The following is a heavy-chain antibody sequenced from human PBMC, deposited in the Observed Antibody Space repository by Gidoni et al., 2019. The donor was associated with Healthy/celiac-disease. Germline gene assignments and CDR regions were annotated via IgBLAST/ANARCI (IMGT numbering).Heavy chain of an antibody. Sequence: EVQLVESGGGLVQPGGSLRLSCAASGFTFSSYSMNWVRQAPGKGLELVSYISSSSSTIYYSASVKGRFTISRDNAKNSLYLQMTSLRDADTAVYYCARAGSYSLGYWGQVTLVTVSS. V-gene: IGHV3-48*02. J-gene: IGHJ4*02. CDR2: ISSSSSTI. CDR1: GFTFSSYS. D-gene: IGHD1-26*01. CDR3: ARAGSYSLGY.